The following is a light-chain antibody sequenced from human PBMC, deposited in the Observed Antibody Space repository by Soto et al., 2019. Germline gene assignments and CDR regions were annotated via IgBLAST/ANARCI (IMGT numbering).Light chain of an antibody. V-gene: IGKV3D-20*02. J-gene: IGKJ5*01. CDR1: QSVSANY. CDR2: DAS. Sequence: ETVLTQSPGTLSLSPGERATLSCRASQSVSANYLAWYQQKPCQAPRLLIYDASSRPTDIPARFSGSGSGTDFTLTISSLEPEDFAVYYCQQRSNWPFTFGQGTRLENK. CDR3: QQRSNWPFT.